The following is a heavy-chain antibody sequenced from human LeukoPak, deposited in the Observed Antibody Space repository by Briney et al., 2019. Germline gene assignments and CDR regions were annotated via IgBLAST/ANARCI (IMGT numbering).Heavy chain of an antibody. Sequence: GGSLRLSCAASGFTVSSNYMSWVRQAPGKGLEWVSVIYSGGSTDYADSVKGRFTISRDTSKNTLYLQMSSLRVEDTAVYYCARSSHYDILTGYSEEDAFDIWGQGTMVTVSS. J-gene: IGHJ3*02. D-gene: IGHD3-9*01. CDR1: GFTVSSNY. CDR3: ARSSHYDILTGYSEEDAFDI. CDR2: IYSGGST. V-gene: IGHV3-53*01.